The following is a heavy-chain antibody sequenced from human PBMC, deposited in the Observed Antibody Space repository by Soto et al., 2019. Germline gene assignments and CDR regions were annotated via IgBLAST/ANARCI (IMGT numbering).Heavy chain of an antibody. CDR1: GFTFSSYA. Sequence: GGSLRLSCAASGFTFSSYAMNWVRQAPGKGLEWVSAISGSGGSTYYADSVKGRFTISRDNSKNTLYLQMNSLRVEDTAVYYCAKGSDQLPDNWFGPWGQGTLVTVSS. CDR2: ISGSGGST. CDR3: AKGSDQLPDNWFGP. J-gene: IGHJ5*02. D-gene: IGHD2-2*01. V-gene: IGHV3-23*01.